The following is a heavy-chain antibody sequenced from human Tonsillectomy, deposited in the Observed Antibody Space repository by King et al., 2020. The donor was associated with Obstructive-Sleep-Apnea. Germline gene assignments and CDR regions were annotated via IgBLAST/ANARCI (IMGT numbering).Heavy chain of an antibody. V-gene: IGHV4-59*01. D-gene: IGHD2-2*02. Sequence: VQLQESGPGLVKPSETLSLTCTVSGGSISSYYCSWIRQPPGKGLEWIGYIYYSGRTNYNPSLKSRVTISVDTSKNQFSLKLSSVTAADTAVYYCVRENTSYFDYWGQGTLVTVSS. CDR3: VRENTSYFDY. J-gene: IGHJ4*02. CDR2: IYYSGRT. CDR1: GGSISSYY.